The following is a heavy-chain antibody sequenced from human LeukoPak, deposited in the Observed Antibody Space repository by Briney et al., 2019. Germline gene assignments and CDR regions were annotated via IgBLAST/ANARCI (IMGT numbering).Heavy chain of an antibody. CDR2: INPNTGGT. CDR3: ARIHQYYSDGNGYYER. V-gene: IGHV1-2*02. J-gene: IGHJ4*02. D-gene: IGHD3-22*01. CDR1: GYTFTGNY. Sequence: ASVKVSCKTSGYTFTGNYIHWMRQAPGQGLEWMGWINPNTGGTNYGQKFQGRVTMTRDTSISTAYMELSRLRSDDTAVYYCARIHQYYSDGNGYYERWGQGTLVTVSS.